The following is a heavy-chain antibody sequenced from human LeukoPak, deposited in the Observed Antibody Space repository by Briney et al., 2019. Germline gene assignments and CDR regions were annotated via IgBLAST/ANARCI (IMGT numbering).Heavy chain of an antibody. V-gene: IGHV3-30*10. CDR3: ARGWRGAFDI. J-gene: IGHJ3*02. D-gene: IGHD5-24*01. CDR2: ISYDVSKK. Sequence: SLRPACLAAGFNFGNFAIHWVRQAPGEVLEWVAAISYDVSKKYYTDSVNGRFTVSSDNTKNMLYLQMKSLRAEVTAVYYCARGWRGAFDIWAKGTMVTVSS. CDR1: GFNFGNFA.